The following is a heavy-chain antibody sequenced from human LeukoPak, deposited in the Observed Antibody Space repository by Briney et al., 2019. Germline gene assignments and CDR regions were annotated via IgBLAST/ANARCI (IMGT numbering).Heavy chain of an antibody. V-gene: IGHV3-23*01. Sequence: GGSLRLSCAASGFTFSSYAMSWVRQAPGKGLEWVSAISGSGDSTYYAASVKGRFTISRDNSKNTLSLQMNSLRAEDTAVYYCASCRSFYDVWGQGTLVTVSS. D-gene: IGHD5-12*01. CDR1: GFTFSSYA. J-gene: IGHJ4*02. CDR3: ASCRSFYDV. CDR2: ISGSGDST.